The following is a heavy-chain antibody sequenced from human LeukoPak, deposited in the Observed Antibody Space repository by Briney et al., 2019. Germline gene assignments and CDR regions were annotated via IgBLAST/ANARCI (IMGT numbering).Heavy chain of an antibody. CDR2: ISYDGSNK. V-gene: IGHV3-30-3*01. J-gene: IGHJ6*02. CDR1: GFTFSSYA. D-gene: IGHD5-18*01. CDR3: ARDLGYSYGTYYYYYYGMDV. Sequence: PGRSLRLSCAASGFTFSSYAMHWVRQAPGKGLEWVAVISYDGSNKYYADSVKGRFTISRDNSKNTLYLQMNSLRAEDTAVYYCARDLGYSYGTYYYYYYGMDVWGQGTTVTVSS.